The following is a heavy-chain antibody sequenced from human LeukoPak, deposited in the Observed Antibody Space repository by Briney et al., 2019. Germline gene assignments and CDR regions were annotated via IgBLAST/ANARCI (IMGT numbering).Heavy chain of an antibody. Sequence: PSETLCLTCTVSGGSISSGDYYWGWICQSPGKGLEWIGYIYYSGSAYYSPSLESRVAISVDTSKNHFSLNLSSVTAADTAVYYCARIRFRYIIFDFWGQGTLVTVSS. CDR3: ARIRFRYIIFDF. D-gene: IGHD5-24*01. CDR1: GGSISSGDYY. V-gene: IGHV4-30-4*01. CDR2: IYYSGSA. J-gene: IGHJ4*02.